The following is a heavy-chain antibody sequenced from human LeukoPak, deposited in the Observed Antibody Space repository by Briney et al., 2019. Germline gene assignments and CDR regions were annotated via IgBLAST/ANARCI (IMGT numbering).Heavy chain of an antibody. CDR2: INHSGST. V-gene: IGHV4-34*01. CDR3: ARDNGVAAAGTLYFDY. Sequence: SETLSLTCAVYGGSFSGYYWSWIRQPPGKGLEWIGEINHSGSTNYNPSLKSRVTISVDTSKNQFSLKLSSMTAADTAVYYCARDNGVAAAGTLYFDYWGQGTLVTVSS. D-gene: IGHD6-13*01. J-gene: IGHJ4*02. CDR1: GGSFSGYY.